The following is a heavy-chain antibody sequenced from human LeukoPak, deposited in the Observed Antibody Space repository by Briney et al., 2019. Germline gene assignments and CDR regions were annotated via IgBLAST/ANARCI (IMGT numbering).Heavy chain of an antibody. CDR3: AKLSLYYYDSSGYPSLFDY. CDR2: ISYGGSDK. V-gene: IGHV3-30*18. J-gene: IGHJ4*02. CDR1: GFTFPDYG. Sequence: GGSLRLSCAPSGFTFPDYGMHWVRQAPGKGLEWVAAISYGGSDKYYADSVKGRFTISRDNSKNTLYLQLNSLRAEDTAVYYCAKLSLYYYDSSGYPSLFDYWGQGTLVTVSS. D-gene: IGHD3-22*01.